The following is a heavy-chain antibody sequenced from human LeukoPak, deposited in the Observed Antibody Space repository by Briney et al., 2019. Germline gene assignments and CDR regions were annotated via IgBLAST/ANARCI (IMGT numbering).Heavy chain of an antibody. D-gene: IGHD1-1*01. CDR2: INHSGST. J-gene: IGHJ4*02. CDR1: GGSFSGYY. CDR3: ARELNWRYFDY. Sequence: SETLSLTCAVYGGSFSGYYWSWIRQPPGKGLEWIGEINHSGSTNYNPSLKSRVTISVDTSKNQFSLKLTSVTAADTAVYYCARELNWRYFDYWGQGTLVTVSS. V-gene: IGHV4-34*01.